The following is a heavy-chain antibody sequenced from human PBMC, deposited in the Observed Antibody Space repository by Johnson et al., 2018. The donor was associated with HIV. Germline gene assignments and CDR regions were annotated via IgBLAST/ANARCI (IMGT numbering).Heavy chain of an antibody. CDR3: ARERTYDYDSSGQGNAFDI. Sequence: VQLVESGGGVVRPGGSLRLSCAASGFTFDDYGMSWVRQAPGKGLEWVSRIKTDGRGTNYADSVRGRFTISRDDAKNSLYLQMNSLRAEDTALYYCARERTYDYDSSGQGNAFDIWGQGTMVTVSS. D-gene: IGHD3-22*01. CDR2: IKTDGRGT. CDR1: GFTFDDYG. V-gene: IGHV3-20*04. J-gene: IGHJ3*02.